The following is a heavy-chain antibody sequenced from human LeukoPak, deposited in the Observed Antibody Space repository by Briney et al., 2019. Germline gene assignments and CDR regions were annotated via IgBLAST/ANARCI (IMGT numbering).Heavy chain of an antibody. Sequence: GGSLRLSCAASGLTFSSYGMTWVRQAPGKGLEWVSRINSDGSSTSYADSVKGRFTISRDNAKNTLYLQMNSLRAEDTAVYYCAKRGYCRGGTCFSHDAFDIWGQGTMVTVSS. J-gene: IGHJ3*02. V-gene: IGHV3-74*01. CDR2: INSDGSST. CDR3: AKRGYCRGGTCFSHDAFDI. CDR1: GLTFSSYG. D-gene: IGHD2-15*01.